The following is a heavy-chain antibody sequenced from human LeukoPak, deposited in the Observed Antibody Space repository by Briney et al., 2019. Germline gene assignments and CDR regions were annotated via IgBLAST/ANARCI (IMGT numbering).Heavy chain of an antibody. CDR3: ARDLGCSGGSCYWNWFDP. J-gene: IGHJ5*02. Sequence: PSETLSLTCTVSGGSISSYYWSWIRQPAGKGLEWIGRIYTSGSTNYNPSLKSRVTMSVDTSKNQFSLKLSSVTAADTAVYYCARDLGCSGGSCYWNWFDPWGQGTLVTVS. D-gene: IGHD2-15*01. CDR1: GGSISSYY. CDR2: IYTSGST. V-gene: IGHV4-4*07.